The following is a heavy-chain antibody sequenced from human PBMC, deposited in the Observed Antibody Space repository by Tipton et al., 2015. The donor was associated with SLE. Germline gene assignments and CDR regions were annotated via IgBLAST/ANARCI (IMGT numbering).Heavy chain of an antibody. D-gene: IGHD4-17*01. J-gene: IGHJ4*02. V-gene: IGHV4-4*07. Sequence: TLSLTCTVSGGSISGYYWSWIRQPAGKGLEWIGRVYSSGSTNYDRSLKSRATISLDTSKNQFSLKLSSVTAADTAVYYCAREHDYGDFFDQWGQGTLVTVSS. CDR3: AREHDYGDFFDQ. CDR2: VYSSGST. CDR1: GGSISGYY.